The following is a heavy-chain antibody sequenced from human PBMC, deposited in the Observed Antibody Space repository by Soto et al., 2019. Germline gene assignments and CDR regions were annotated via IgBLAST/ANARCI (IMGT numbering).Heavy chain of an antibody. CDR3: ARDSGAKLSSS. CDR2: IVPIYRTA. J-gene: IGHJ4*02. Sequence: SVKVSCKASGGTFSSYRFNWVRQARGQGLEWLGGIVPIYRTADYAQKFQGRVTITADESTRTVYLELSSLKSQDTALYYCARDSGAKLSSSWGQGTLVTVSS. D-gene: IGHD6-13*01. V-gene: IGHV1-69*13. CDR1: GGTFSSYR.